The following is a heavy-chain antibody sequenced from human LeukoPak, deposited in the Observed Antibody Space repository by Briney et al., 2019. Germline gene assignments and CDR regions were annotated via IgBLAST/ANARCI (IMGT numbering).Heavy chain of an antibody. CDR2: ISNSGIT. CDR3: AKASVTTAVLFDS. D-gene: IGHD4-23*01. V-gene: IGHV4-59*01. CDR1: GGSISSYY. Sequence: PSETLSLTCTVSGGSISSYYWNWIRQPPGQGLEWIGYISNSGITKYNPSLKSRVTISLETSKNQFSLRLTFVTAADTAVYYCAKASVTTAVLFDSWGQGTQVAVSS. J-gene: IGHJ4*02.